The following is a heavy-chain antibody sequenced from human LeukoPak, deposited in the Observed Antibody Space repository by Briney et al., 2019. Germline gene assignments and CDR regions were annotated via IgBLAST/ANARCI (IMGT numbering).Heavy chain of an antibody. CDR3: ARVNTAMVDGFDY. J-gene: IGHJ4*02. CDR2: IYYTGST. V-gene: IGHV4-59*01. D-gene: IGHD5-18*01. CDR1: GGSINTNY. Sequence: SETLSLTCTVSGGSINTNYWTWIRQPPGKGLEWIGYIYYTGSTTYNPSLKSRVTISVDTSNNQFSLKLSSVTAADTAVYYCARVNTAMVDGFDYWGQGTLVTVSS.